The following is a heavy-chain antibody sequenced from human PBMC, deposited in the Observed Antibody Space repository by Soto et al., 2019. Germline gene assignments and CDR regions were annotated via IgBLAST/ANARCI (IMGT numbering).Heavy chain of an antibody. J-gene: IGHJ5*02. V-gene: IGHV1-18*01. CDR3: ARITIFGIVVGGKGLDP. D-gene: IGHD3-3*01. Sequence: QVHLVQSGAEVKKPGASVKVSCKASGYTFTRYGITWVRQAPGQGLEWIGWISGYNNNTRYAEKIQGRVSMTTDPSTSTAQMELRSLTSDDTAMYYCARITIFGIVVGGKGLDPWGQGTLVTVSS. CDR1: GYTFTRYG. CDR2: ISGYNNNT.